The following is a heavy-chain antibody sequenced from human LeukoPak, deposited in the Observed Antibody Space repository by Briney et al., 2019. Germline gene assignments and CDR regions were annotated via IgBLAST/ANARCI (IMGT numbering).Heavy chain of an antibody. J-gene: IGHJ4*02. D-gene: IGHD3-22*01. CDR2: IIPIFGTA. Sequence: SVKVSCKASGGTFSSYAISWVRQAPGQGLEWMGRIIPIFGTANYAQKFQGRVTITTDESTSTASMELSSLRSEDTAVYYCAGGAHDYGDYPYYYDSSGYSMPLDYWGQGTLVTVSS. V-gene: IGHV1-69*05. CDR3: AGGAHDYGDYPYYYDSSGYSMPLDY. CDR1: GGTFSSYA.